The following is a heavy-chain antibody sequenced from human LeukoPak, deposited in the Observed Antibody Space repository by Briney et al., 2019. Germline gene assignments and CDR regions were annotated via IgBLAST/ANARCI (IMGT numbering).Heavy chain of an antibody. Sequence: PSETLSLTCTVSGYSISSGYYWGWIRQPPGKGLEWIGSIYHSGSTYYNPSLKSRVTISVDTSKNQFSLKLSSVTAADTAAYYCARTYYYDSSGYKIDAFDIWGQGTMVTVSS. V-gene: IGHV4-38-2*02. J-gene: IGHJ3*02. CDR1: GYSISSGYY. D-gene: IGHD3-22*01. CDR2: IYHSGST. CDR3: ARTYYYDSSGYKIDAFDI.